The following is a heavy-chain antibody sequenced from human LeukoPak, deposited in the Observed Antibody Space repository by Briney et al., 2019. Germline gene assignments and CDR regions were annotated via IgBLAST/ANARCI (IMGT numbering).Heavy chain of an antibody. D-gene: IGHD6-13*01. J-gene: IGHJ4*02. CDR3: VKNSGWYRLDC. Sequence: PGGSLRLSCAASGFTFSSFSMIWVRQAPGKGLEWVADIKEDGSEKYYVDSVKGRFTISRDNAKNSLFLQMDSLRSEDTAVYYCVKNSGWYRLDCWGQGTLVTVSS. CDR1: GFTFSSFS. CDR2: IKEDGSEK. V-gene: IGHV3-7*03.